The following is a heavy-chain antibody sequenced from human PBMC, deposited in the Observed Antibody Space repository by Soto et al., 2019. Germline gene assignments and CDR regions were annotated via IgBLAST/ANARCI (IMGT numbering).Heavy chain of an antibody. CDR3: ARGRAPPSEFDP. V-gene: IGHV4-34*02. J-gene: IGHJ5*02. D-gene: IGHD1-26*01. Sequence: QVHLQQSGAGLVKPSGTLSLACDVSGGSFSGYYLNWIRQTPGGRLEWIGEITQSGTTNYNPSFQSRTARSVDTSTTNFPLSLSSLTAADTAVYYGARGRAPPSEFDPWGQGVRVTVSS. CDR2: ITQSGTT. CDR1: GGSFSGYY.